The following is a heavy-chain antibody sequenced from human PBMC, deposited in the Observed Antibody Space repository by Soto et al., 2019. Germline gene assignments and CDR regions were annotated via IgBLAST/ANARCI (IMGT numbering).Heavy chain of an antibody. CDR3: ARGGSGYTWFNEF. V-gene: IGHV1-69*01. J-gene: IGHJ4*02. Sequence: QVQLVQSGAEVKKPGSSVTVACKASGGTFSSYFINWVRQAPGQGLEWVGGIIPVFGTTNYGEKFKGRVTITADESTNTAYMELSSLRSEDTTIYYCARGGSGYTWFNEFWGQGTLVTVSS. CDR2: IIPVFGTT. D-gene: IGHD3-22*01. CDR1: GGTFSSYF.